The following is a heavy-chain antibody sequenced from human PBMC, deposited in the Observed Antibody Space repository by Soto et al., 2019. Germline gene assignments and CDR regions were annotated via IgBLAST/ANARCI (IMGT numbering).Heavy chain of an antibody. CDR2: IYYSGST. V-gene: IGHV4-39*07. J-gene: IGHJ4*02. Sequence: SETLSLTCTVSCGSISSSSYYWGCIRQPPGKGLEWIGSIYYSGSTYYNPSLKSRVTISVDRSKNQFSLKLSSVTAADTAVYYCARGMTTVTTFDYWGQGTLVTVSS. CDR1: CGSISSSSYY. CDR3: ARGMTTVTTFDY. D-gene: IGHD4-17*01.